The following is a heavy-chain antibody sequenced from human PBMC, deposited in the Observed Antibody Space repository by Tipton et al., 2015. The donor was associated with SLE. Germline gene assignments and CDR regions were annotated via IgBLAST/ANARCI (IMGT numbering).Heavy chain of an antibody. CDR1: GGSISSTNHY. V-gene: IGHV4-39*07. CDR2: MYYSGNT. CDR3: ARTLDTLDI. Sequence: TLSLTCTVSGGSISSTNHYWGWIRQPPGKGLEWIGSMYYSGNTYYNPSLKSRVTMSVDTSNNQFSLRLTSVTAADTAVYYCARTLDTLDIWGQGTMVTVSS. J-gene: IGHJ3*02.